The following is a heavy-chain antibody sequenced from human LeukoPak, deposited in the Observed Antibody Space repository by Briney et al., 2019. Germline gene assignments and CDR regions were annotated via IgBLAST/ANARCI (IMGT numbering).Heavy chain of an antibody. J-gene: IGHJ4*02. D-gene: IGHD3-9*01. Sequence: PGRSLRLSCAASGFTFSSYGMHWVRQAPGKGLEWVAVIWFDGSNEYYADSVKGRFIISRDNSKNTLYLQMNSLRAEDTAVYYCASGPYNYDILTGYLYWGQGTLVTVSS. CDR1: GFTFSSYG. CDR2: IWFDGSNE. V-gene: IGHV3-33*01. CDR3: ASGPYNYDILTGYLY.